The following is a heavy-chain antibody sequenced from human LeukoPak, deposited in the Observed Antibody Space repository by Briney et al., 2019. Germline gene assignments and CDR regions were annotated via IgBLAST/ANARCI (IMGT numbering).Heavy chain of an antibody. V-gene: IGHV3-23*01. CDR1: GFTFSSYA. J-gene: IGHJ3*02. CDR2: ISGSGGST. D-gene: IGHD6-13*01. CDR3: AKGLPLAAAGTVVAFDI. Sequence: PGGSLRLSCADSGFTFSSYAMSWVRQAPGKGLEWVSAISGSGGSTYYADSVKGRFTISRDNSKNTLYLQMNSLRAEDTAVYYCAKGLPLAAAGTVVAFDIWGQGTMVTVSS.